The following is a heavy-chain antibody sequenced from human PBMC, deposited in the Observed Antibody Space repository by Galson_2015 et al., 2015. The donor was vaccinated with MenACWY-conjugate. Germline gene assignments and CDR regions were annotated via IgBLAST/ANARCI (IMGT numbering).Heavy chain of an antibody. CDR1: GFSFGALG. CDR3: ARGPRYGAFDI. CDR2: ISKEPGG. D-gene: IGHD4-17*01. J-gene: IGHJ3*02. V-gene: IGHV3-7*03. Sequence: SLRLSCAASGFSFGALGLSWAAQAPGKGRGGVATISKEPGGNNYGDLVKAGLPFTGNTSRTSLYLQMNSLGAEDTAVYYCARGPRYGAFDIWGQGTMVTVSS.